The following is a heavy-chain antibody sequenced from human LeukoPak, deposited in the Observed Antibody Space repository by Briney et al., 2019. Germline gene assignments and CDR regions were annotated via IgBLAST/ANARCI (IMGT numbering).Heavy chain of an antibody. CDR1: GFTFSSYS. CDR2: ISSSSSYI. CDR3: ARDFSGSYSDHAFDI. Sequence: GGSLRLSCAASGFTFSSYSMNWVRQAPGKGLEWVSSISSSSSYIYYADSVKGRFTISRDNAKNSLYLQMNSLRAEDTAVYYCARDFSGSYSDHAFDIWGQGTMVTVSS. J-gene: IGHJ3*02. V-gene: IGHV3-21*01. D-gene: IGHD1-26*01.